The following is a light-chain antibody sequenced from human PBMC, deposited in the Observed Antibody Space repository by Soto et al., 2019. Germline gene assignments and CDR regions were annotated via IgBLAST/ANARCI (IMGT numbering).Light chain of an antibody. CDR2: GAF. CDR3: QQYNNWPRGT. V-gene: IGKV3-15*01. J-gene: IGKJ1*01. CDR1: PSVTNY. Sequence: EIVLTQSPATLSLSPGERATLSCRASPSVTNYLAWYQQKPGQAPRLLIYGAFNRATGIPARFSGSGSGTEFTLTISSLQSEDFAVYYCQQYNNWPRGTFGQGTKVEIK.